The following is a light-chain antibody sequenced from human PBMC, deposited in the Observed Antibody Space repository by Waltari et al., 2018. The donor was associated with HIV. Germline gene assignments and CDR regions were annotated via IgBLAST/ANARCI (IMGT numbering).Light chain of an antibody. CDR3: GADHGSGSNFVRGV. CDR2: VGTGGIVG. V-gene: IGLV9-49*01. CDR1: SGSSNYK. J-gene: IGLJ2*01. Sequence: QPVLTQPPSASASLGASVTLTCTLSSGSSNYKVDWYQQRPGRGPRFVMRVGTGGIVGSKGDGIPDRFSVLASGLNRSLTIKNIQEEDEGDYHCGADHGSGSNFVRGVFGGGTKLTVL.